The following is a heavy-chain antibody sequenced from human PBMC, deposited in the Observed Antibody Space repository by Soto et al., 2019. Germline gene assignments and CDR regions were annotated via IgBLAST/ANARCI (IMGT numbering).Heavy chain of an antibody. CDR3: ARGYYTSWYWFDR. Sequence: QVQLQESGPGLVKPSETLSLTCTVSVSGGSVSTGVHYWSWIRQPPGKGLEWIGYIYYSGSTNYTASLKRRVTISVDTSKNQFSLKLTSVTAADTAVYYCARGYYTSWYWFDRWGRGTLVTVSS. CDR1: GGSVSTGVHY. CDR2: IYYSGST. J-gene: IGHJ2*01. V-gene: IGHV4-61*08. D-gene: IGHD6-13*01.